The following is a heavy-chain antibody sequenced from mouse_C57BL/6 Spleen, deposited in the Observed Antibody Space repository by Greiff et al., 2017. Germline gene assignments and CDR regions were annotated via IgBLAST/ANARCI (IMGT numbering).Heavy chain of an antibody. CDR3: ARRWEGY. D-gene: IGHD4-1*01. Sequence: QVQLQQSGAELVQPGASVKISCKASGYAFSSYWMNWVQQTPGKGLEWIGHIYPGDGDTNYNGTFKGKATLTADKTSSTAYMQLSSLNSEDSAVYFCARRWEGYWGQGTTLTVSS. CDR1: GYAFSSYW. J-gene: IGHJ2*01. CDR2: IYPGDGDT. V-gene: IGHV1-80*01.